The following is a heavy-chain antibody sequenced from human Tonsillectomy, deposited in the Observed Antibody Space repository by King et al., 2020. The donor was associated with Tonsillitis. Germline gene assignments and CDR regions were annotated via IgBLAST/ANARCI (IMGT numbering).Heavy chain of an antibody. CDR1: GGSFSGYY. V-gene: IGHV4-34*01. J-gene: IGHJ3*02. D-gene: IGHD6-13*01. CDR2: ISHIGST. Sequence: VQLQQWGAGLLKPSETLSLTCAVYGGSFSGYYWSWIRQPPGKGLEWIGEISHIGSTNYNPSLKSRVTISVDTSKNQFSLKLRSVTAADTAVYYCARGDYEAGIAEAGNDAFDIWGQGTMVTVSS. CDR3: ARGDYEAGIAEAGNDAFDI.